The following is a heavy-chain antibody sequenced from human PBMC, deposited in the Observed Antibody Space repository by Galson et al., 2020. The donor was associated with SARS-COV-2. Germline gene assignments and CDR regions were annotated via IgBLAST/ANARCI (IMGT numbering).Heavy chain of an antibody. CDR2: ISYDGSNK. CDR1: GFTFSSYA. Sequence: GESLKISCAASGFTFSSYAMHWVRQAPGKGLEWVAVISYDGSNKYYADSVKGRFTISRDNSKNTLYLQMNSLRAEDTAVYYCAREDSGYSYGRIDYWGQGTLVTVSS. D-gene: IGHD5-18*01. CDR3: AREDSGYSYGRIDY. V-gene: IGHV3-30*04. J-gene: IGHJ4*02.